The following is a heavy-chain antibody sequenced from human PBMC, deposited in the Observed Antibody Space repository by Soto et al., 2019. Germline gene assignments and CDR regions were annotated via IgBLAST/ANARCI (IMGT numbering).Heavy chain of an antibody. J-gene: IGHJ6*02. V-gene: IGHV3-30*18. CDR3: AKERGELLWFGELSPYYYGMDV. CDR1: GFTFSSYG. Sequence: QVQLVESGGGVVQPGRSLRLSCAASGFTFSSYGMHWVRQAPGKGLEWVAVISYDGSNKYYADSVKGRFTISRDNSKNTLYLQLNSLRPEDTAVYYCAKERGELLWFGELSPYYYGMDVWGQGTTVTVSS. D-gene: IGHD3-10*01. CDR2: ISYDGSNK.